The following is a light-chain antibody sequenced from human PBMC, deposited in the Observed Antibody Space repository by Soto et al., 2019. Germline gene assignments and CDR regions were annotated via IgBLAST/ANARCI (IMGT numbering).Light chain of an antibody. CDR3: QKYNSVPGT. CDR2: AAS. V-gene: IGKV1-27*01. CDR1: QGISNY. J-gene: IGKJ3*01. Sequence: DIQMTQSPSSLSACVGDRYTITCRASQGISNYLAWYQQKPGKVPKLLIYAASTFQSGVPSRFSGSGSGSDFTLTISSLQPEDIATYYCQKYNSVPGTFGPGTKVDIK.